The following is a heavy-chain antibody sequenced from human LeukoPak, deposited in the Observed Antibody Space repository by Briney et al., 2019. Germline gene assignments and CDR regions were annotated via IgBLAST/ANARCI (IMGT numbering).Heavy chain of an antibody. CDR3: ARDTPYFDWLANDY. D-gene: IGHD3-9*01. CDR2: IKQDGSEK. V-gene: IGHV3-7*01. J-gene: IGHJ4*02. CDR1: GFTFSSSW. Sequence: GRSLRLSCVASGFTFSSSWMTWVRQAPGMGLERVANIKQDGSEKYYVDSVKGRFTISRDNAKNSLYLQMNSLRAEDTAVYYCARDTPYFDWLANDYWGQGTLVTVSS.